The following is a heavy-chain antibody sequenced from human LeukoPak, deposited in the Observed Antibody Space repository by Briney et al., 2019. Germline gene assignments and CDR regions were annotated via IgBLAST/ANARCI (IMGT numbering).Heavy chain of an antibody. V-gene: IGHV1-2*02. CDR2: INPNSGGT. J-gene: IGHJ4*02. CDR3: ARVATYGGNRLLDY. Sequence: GASVKVSCKASGYTFTGYYMHWVRQAPGQGLEWMGWINPNSGGTNYAQKFQGRVTMTRDTSISTAYMELSRLRSDDTAGYYCARVATYGGNRLLDYWGQGTLVTVSS. CDR1: GYTFTGYY. D-gene: IGHD4-23*01.